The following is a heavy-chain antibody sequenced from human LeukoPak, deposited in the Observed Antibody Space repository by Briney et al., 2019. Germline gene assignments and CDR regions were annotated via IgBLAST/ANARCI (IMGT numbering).Heavy chain of an antibody. J-gene: IGHJ5*01. V-gene: IGHV1-69*04. CDR2: VIPILGIA. Sequence: GSSVKVSCKASGGTFSSYAISWVRQAPGQGLEWMGRVIPILGIANYAQKFQGRVTITADKSTSTAYMELSSLRSEDTAVYYCARGGRPYYYDSTKPSFDSWGQGTLVTVSS. CDR3: ARGGRPYYYDSTKPSFDS. CDR1: GGTFSSYA. D-gene: IGHD3-22*01.